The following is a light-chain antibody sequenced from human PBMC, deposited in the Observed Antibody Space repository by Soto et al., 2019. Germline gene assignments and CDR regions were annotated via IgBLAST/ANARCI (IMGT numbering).Light chain of an antibody. CDR1: QSVSSH. CDR2: DAS. CDR3: QQRSDSIT. V-gene: IGKV3-11*01. J-gene: IGKJ5*01. Sequence: EIVLTQSPATLSLSPGERATLSFRTSQSVSSHLAWYQQKPGQAPRLLIHDASSRATGTPARFSGSGFGTDFTLTISSLEPEDFAVYYCQQRSDSITFGQGTRLEIK.